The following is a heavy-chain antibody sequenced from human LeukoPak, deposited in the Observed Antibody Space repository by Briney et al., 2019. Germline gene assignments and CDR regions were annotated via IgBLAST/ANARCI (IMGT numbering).Heavy chain of an antibody. J-gene: IGHJ5*02. Sequence: ASVKVSCKASGYTFTNFGISWVRQAPGQGLEWMGWITPYNGNTNYAQKLQGRVTITRDTSASTAYMELSSLRSGDMAVYYCARGAKFRSYGSGTYYTSLPFDPWGQGTLVTVSS. CDR3: ARGAKFRSYGSGTYYTSLPFDP. CDR2: ITPYNGNT. CDR1: GYTFTNFG. D-gene: IGHD3-10*01. V-gene: IGHV1-18*03.